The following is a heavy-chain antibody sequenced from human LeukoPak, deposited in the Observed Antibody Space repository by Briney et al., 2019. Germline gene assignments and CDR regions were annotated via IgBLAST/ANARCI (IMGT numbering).Heavy chain of an antibody. CDR1: GGSVSSGSYY. CDR3: AREGHGGNSDY. CDR2: IYYSGST. J-gene: IGHJ4*02. Sequence: PSETLSLTCTVSGGSVSSGSYYWSWIRQPPGKGLEWIGYIYYSGSTNYNPSLKSRVTISVDTSKNQFSLKLSSVTAADTAVYYCAREGHGGNSDYWGQGTLVTVSS. V-gene: IGHV4-61*01. D-gene: IGHD4-23*01.